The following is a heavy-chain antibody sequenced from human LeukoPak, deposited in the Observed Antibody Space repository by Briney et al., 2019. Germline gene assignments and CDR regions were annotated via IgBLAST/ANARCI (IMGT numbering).Heavy chain of an antibody. CDR2: ISSSGGTI. J-gene: IGHJ6*02. V-gene: IGHV3-48*03. Sequence: GGSLRLYCAASGFSFRSFEMSWVRQAPGEGLECISYISSSGGTIYHADSVKGRFTISRDNANNSLYLQMNSPRAEDTAIYYCARSTELSDPYFYYGMDVWGQGTTVTVSS. CDR3: ARSTELSDPYFYYGMDV. CDR1: GFSFRSFE. D-gene: IGHD1-26*01.